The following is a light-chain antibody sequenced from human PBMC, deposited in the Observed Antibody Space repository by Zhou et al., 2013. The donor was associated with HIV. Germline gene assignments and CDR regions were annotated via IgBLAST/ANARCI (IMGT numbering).Light chain of an antibody. Sequence: DIQMTQSPSTLSASVGDRVTITCRASQSISSWLAWYQQKPGKAPKLLIYKASSLESGVPSRFSGSGSGTEFTLTISSLQPEDFATYYCLQDYSYPRTFGQGTKVEIK. CDR2: KAS. CDR3: LQDYSYPRT. J-gene: IGKJ1*01. V-gene: IGKV1-5*03. CDR1: QSISSW.